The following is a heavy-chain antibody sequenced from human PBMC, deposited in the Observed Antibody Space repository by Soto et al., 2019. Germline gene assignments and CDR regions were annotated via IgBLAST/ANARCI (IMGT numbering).Heavy chain of an antibody. V-gene: IGHV1-18*01. CDR2: ISAYNGNT. D-gene: IGHD3-10*01. CDR1: GYTFTSYG. Sequence: QVQLVQSGAEVKKPGASVKVSCKASGYTFTSYGISWVRQAPGQGREWMGWISAYNGNTNYAQKLQGRVTMTTETPTRTAYMELRSLRADDTAVYYCARAQSLWFGEQEPPRFYMDVWGKGTTVTVSS. J-gene: IGHJ6*03. CDR3: ARAQSLWFGEQEPPRFYMDV.